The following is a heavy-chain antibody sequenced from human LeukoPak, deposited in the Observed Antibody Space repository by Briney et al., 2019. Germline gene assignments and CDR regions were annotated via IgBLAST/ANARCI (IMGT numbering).Heavy chain of an antibody. D-gene: IGHD6-13*01. CDR2: IYNSGST. V-gene: IGHV4-30-4*08. J-gene: IGHJ4*02. CDR3: ARKAIAAAGLVDY. Sequence: SETLSLTCTVSGGSISSGGYYWSWIRQHPGKGLEWIGYIYNSGSTYYNPSLKSRVTISVDTSKNQFSLKLSSVTAADTAVYYCARKAIAAAGLVDYWGQGTLVTVSS. CDR1: GGSISSGGYY.